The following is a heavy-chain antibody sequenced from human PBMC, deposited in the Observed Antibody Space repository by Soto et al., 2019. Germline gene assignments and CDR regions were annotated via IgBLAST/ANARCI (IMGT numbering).Heavy chain of an antibody. CDR3: ASDLFGSGSFAYYYGMGV. CDR1: GFFFSNYW. J-gene: IGHJ6*02. V-gene: IGHV3-74*01. CDR2: IDTDGGGA. D-gene: IGHD3-10*01. Sequence: GGSLRLSCAASGFFFSNYWMHWVRQAPGKGLVWVSRIDTDGGGAIYADSVKGRFTISRDNAKNTLYLHMNSLRAEDTAVYYCASDLFGSGSFAYYYGMGVWGQGTTVTVSS.